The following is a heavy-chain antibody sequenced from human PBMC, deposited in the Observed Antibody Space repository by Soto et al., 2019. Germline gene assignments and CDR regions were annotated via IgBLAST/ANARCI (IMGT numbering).Heavy chain of an antibody. CDR3: ARSRDGYNRHAFDI. CDR2: IYYSGST. CDR1: GGSISSCGYY. V-gene: IGHV4-61*08. D-gene: IGHD5-12*01. Sequence: SETLSLTCSVSGGSISSCGYYWSWIRQPPGKGLEWIGYIYYSGSTNYNPSLKSRVTISVDTSKNQFSLKLSSVTAADTAVYYCARSRDGYNRHAFDIWGQGTMVT. J-gene: IGHJ3*02.